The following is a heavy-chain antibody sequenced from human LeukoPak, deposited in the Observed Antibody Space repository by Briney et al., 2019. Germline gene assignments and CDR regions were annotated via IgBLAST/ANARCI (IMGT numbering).Heavy chain of an antibody. D-gene: IGHD4-17*01. Sequence: ASVKVSCKPSGYTLTNHDINWVRQATGQGLEWMGWMNPNSGDTGYAQKFQGRVTVTRDTSINTAYMELSSLTSEDTAVYYCARAGGDYGDYYHYYYYMDVWGSGTTVTVSS. J-gene: IGHJ6*03. CDR2: MNPNSGDT. CDR3: ARAGGDYGDYYHYYYYMDV. V-gene: IGHV1-8*01. CDR1: GYTLTNHD.